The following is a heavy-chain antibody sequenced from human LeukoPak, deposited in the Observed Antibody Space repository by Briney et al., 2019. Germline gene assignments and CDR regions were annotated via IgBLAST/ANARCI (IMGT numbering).Heavy chain of an antibody. J-gene: IGHJ4*02. Sequence: PGGSLRLSCVASGFTFDDYAMHWVRQAPGKGLEWVSCISWHSGSIGYADSVKGRFTISRDNAKNSLYLQMNSLRAEDMALYYCAKGQYSSGWYVFDYWGQGTLVTVSS. D-gene: IGHD6-19*01. CDR2: ISWHSGSI. V-gene: IGHV3-9*03. CDR3: AKGQYSSGWYVFDY. CDR1: GFTFDDYA.